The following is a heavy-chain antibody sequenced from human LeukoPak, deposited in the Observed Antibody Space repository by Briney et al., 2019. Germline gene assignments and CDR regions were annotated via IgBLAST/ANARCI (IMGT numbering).Heavy chain of an antibody. CDR2: IYYSGST. Sequence: SETLSLTCTVSGGSISSYYWSWIRQPPGKGLEWIGYIYYSGSTNYNPSLKSRVTISVDTSKNQFSLKLSSVTAANTAVYYCARDIGTVTTAFDIWGQGTMVTVSS. D-gene: IGHD4-17*01. CDR3: ARDIGTVTTAFDI. V-gene: IGHV4-59*12. J-gene: IGHJ3*02. CDR1: GGSISSYY.